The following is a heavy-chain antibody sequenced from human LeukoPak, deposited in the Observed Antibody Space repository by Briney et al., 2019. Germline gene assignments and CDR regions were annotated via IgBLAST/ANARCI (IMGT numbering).Heavy chain of an antibody. Sequence: GGSLRLSCVASGFXFSRFWMNWVRQAPGRGLEWVANIDQSGGRNNYVDSVKGRFTISRDNAKNSLFLEMSSLRADDTAVYFCARDVEGGTFDIWGQGTTVTVSS. D-gene: IGHD3-16*01. J-gene: IGHJ3*02. V-gene: IGHV3-7*05. CDR2: IDQSGGRN. CDR3: ARDVEGGTFDI. CDR1: GFXFSRFW.